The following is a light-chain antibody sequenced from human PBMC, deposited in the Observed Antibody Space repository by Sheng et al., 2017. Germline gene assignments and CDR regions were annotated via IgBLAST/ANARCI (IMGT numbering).Light chain of an antibody. J-gene: IGLJ2*01. CDR3: SSFAGGNNLV. CDR1: NSDVGGYNY. Sequence: QSALTQPASVSGSPGQSITISCTGTNSDVGGYNYVSWYQQHPGKAPKLMIYDVSTRPSGVSNRFSGSKSGNTASLTISGLQAEDEAEYYCSSFAGGNNLVFGGGTKLTVL. V-gene: IGLV2-14*01. CDR2: DVS.